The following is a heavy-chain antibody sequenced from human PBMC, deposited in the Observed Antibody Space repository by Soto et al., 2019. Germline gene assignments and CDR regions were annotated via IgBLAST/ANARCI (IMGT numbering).Heavy chain of an antibody. CDR3: ARDTNSFRVVVVAATRGMDV. CDR2: ISSSSSYI. J-gene: IGHJ6*02. CDR1: GFTFSSYS. Sequence: GGSLRLSCAASGFTFSSYSMNWVRQAPGKGLEWVSSISSSSSYIYYADSVKGRFTISRDNAKNSLYLQMNSLRAEDTAVYYCARDTNSFRVVVVAATRGMDVWGQGTTVTVSS. V-gene: IGHV3-21*01. D-gene: IGHD2-15*01.